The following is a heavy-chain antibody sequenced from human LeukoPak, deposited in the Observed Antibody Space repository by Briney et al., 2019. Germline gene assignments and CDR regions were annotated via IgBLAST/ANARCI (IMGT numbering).Heavy chain of an antibody. Sequence: SETLSLTCTVSGDSLSSGAYYWGWIRQPPGKGLEWIGSIYYSGSTYYNPSLKSRLSMSVETSRNQFSLNLTSVSAADTAAYYCARQPITGDYYYYYYMDVWGKGTTVTVSS. J-gene: IGHJ6*03. CDR2: IYYSGST. CDR1: GDSLSSGAYY. D-gene: IGHD1-14*01. CDR3: ARQPITGDYYYYYYMDV. V-gene: IGHV4-39*01.